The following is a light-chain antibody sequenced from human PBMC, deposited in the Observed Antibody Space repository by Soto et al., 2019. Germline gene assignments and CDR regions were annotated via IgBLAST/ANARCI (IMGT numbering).Light chain of an antibody. CDR1: QDISNS. V-gene: IGKV1-33*01. CDR3: QQYDKLPPL. Sequence: DTELTQSPSSLSASVGERVTLTCHASQDISNSVNSYQQTPEEPTNLLNYDASNSETGVPSRFGGGASGTAFTFTFNSLQPQDIGTYYCQQYDKLPPLFGQGTRLEIK. CDR2: DAS. J-gene: IGKJ5*01.